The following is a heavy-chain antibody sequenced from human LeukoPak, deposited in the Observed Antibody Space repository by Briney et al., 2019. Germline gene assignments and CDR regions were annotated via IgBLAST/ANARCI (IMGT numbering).Heavy chain of an antibody. D-gene: IGHD2-15*01. CDR3: ARDHVGICLDY. CDR1: GFTFSDYY. Sequence: GGSLRLSCAASGFTFSDYYMNWVPQAPGKGLEWVSSISSSSTIYYADSVKGRFTISRDNAKNSLYLQMNSLRAEDTAVYYCARDHVGICLDYWGQGTLVTVSS. J-gene: IGHJ4*02. CDR2: ISSSSTI. V-gene: IGHV3-69-1*01.